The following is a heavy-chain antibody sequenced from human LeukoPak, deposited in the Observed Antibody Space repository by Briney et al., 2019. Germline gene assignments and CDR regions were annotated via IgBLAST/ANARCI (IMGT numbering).Heavy chain of an antibody. J-gene: IGHJ4*02. CDR2: INHSGST. CDR1: GGSFSGHY. V-gene: IGHV4-34*01. CDR3: ARGGLGYCSSTSCYSLIAAAVVFDY. D-gene: IGHD2-2*01. Sequence: SETLSLTCAVYGGSFSGHYWSWIRQPPGKGLEWIGEINHSGSTNYNPSLKSRVTISVDTSKNQFSLKLSSVTAADTAVYYCARGGLGYCSSTSCYSLIAAAVVFDYWGQGTLVTVSS.